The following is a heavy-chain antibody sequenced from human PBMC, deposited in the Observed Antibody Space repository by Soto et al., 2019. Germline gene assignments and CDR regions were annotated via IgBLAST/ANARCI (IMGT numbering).Heavy chain of an antibody. J-gene: IGHJ4*02. D-gene: IGHD2-2*01. CDR3: AKGRGYCSSTSCYVGSDY. V-gene: IGHV3-23*01. CDR2: IFGGGAST. CDR1: GFTFSTYV. Sequence: PGGSLRLSCAASGFTFSTYVMNWVLQAPWQGLEWVSSIFGGGASTYYADSVKGRFTISRDNSKNTLYLQMNSLRAEDTAVYYCAKGRGYCSSTSCYVGSDYWGQGTLVTVSS.